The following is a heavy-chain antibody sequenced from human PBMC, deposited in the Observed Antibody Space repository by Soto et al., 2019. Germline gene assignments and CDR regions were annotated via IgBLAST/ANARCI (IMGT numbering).Heavy chain of an antibody. CDR2: IYYSGST. CDR3: TSGWDRRPESAMDV. CDR1: GGSISSYY. Sequence: PSETLSLTCTVSGGSISSYYCSWIRQPPWKGLEWIGYIYYSGSTNYNPSLKSRVTISVDTSKNQFSLKLSSVTAADTAVYYCTSGWDRRPESAMDVSGQGTTLTLSS. V-gene: IGHV4-59*01. J-gene: IGHJ6*01. D-gene: IGHD1-26*01.